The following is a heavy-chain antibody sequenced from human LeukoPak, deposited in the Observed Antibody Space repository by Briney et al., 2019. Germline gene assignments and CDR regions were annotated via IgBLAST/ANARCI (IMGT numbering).Heavy chain of an antibody. CDR2: IYCRGST. V-gene: IGHV4-59*12. Sequence: SETLSLTCTVSGGSISSDYWSWIRQPPGKGLEWIGYIYCRGSTNYNPSLKSRVTISVDTSKNQFSLKLSSVTAADTAVYYCARGYCSSTSCWNWFDPWGQGTLVTVSS. CDR1: GGSISSDY. CDR3: ARGYCSSTSCWNWFDP. D-gene: IGHD2-2*01. J-gene: IGHJ5*02.